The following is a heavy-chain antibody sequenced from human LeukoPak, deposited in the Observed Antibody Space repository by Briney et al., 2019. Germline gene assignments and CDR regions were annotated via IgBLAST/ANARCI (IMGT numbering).Heavy chain of an antibody. J-gene: IGHJ4*02. CDR3: ARRDASGSYAYY. V-gene: IGHV5-51*01. CDR2: IYPGDSDT. CDR1: GYSFTSYW. D-gene: IGHD3-10*01. Sequence: GGSLRLSCKGSGYSFTSYWIAWVRQMPGKGLEWMGTIYPGDSDTRYSPSFQGQVTISADKSISTAYLQWSSLKASDTAMYYCARRDASGSYAYYWGQGTLVTVSS.